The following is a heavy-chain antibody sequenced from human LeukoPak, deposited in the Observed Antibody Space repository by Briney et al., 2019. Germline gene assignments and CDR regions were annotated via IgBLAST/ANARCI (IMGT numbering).Heavy chain of an antibody. D-gene: IGHD5-24*01. CDR3: ARGVFVGDGYNLFYFDY. CDR2: INHSGST. CDR1: GGSFSGYY. V-gene: IGHV4-34*01. Sequence: PSETLSLTCAVYGGSFSGYYWSWLRQPPGKGLEWIGEINHSGSTNYNPSLKSRVTISVDTSKNQFSLKLSSVTAADTAVYYCARGVFVGDGYNLFYFDYWGQGTLVTVSS. J-gene: IGHJ4*02.